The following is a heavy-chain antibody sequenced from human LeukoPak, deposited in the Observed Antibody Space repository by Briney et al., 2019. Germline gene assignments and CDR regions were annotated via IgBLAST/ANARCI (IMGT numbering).Heavy chain of an antibody. CDR3: ARRYSSGWWYYMDV. CDR2: ISITGSTI. D-gene: IGHD6-19*01. Sequence: GGSLRLSCAASGFIFSDYYMSWIRQAPGKGLEWVSYISITGSTIYYADSVKGRFTISRDNSKNTLYLQMNSLRAEDTAVYYCARRYSSGWWYYMDVWGKGTTVTISS. CDR1: GFIFSDYY. J-gene: IGHJ6*03. V-gene: IGHV3-11*01.